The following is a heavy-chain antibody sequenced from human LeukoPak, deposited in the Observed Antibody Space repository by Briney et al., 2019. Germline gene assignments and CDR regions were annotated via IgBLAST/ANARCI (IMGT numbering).Heavy chain of an antibody. CDR3: ARSPISTTYYYDSSGPNAFDI. CDR1: GYTFTGYY. J-gene: IGHJ3*02. Sequence: GASVKVSRKASGYTFTGYYMHWVRQAPGQGLEWMGWINPNSGGTNYAQKFQGRVTMTRDTSISTAYMELSRLRSDDTAVYYCARSPISTTYYYDSSGPNAFDIWGQGTMVTVSS. CDR2: INPNSGGT. D-gene: IGHD3-22*01. V-gene: IGHV1-2*02.